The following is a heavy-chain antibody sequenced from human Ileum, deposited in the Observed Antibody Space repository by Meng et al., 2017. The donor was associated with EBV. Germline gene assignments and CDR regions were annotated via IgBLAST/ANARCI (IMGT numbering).Heavy chain of an antibody. CDR2: IYGQGDK. CDR3: ALRPRQLLRGWFDS. V-gene: IGHV2-5*01. Sequence: FEESAHTVVQPPQTLTLPCTFFGFSLSTSGVGVGWIRQPPGKALEWLAMIYGQGDKHYSPSLTSRLTITKDTSKNQVVLTMTNMDSVDTATYYCALRPRQLLRGWFDSWGQGALVTVSS. D-gene: IGHD6-13*01. CDR1: GFSLSTSGVG. J-gene: IGHJ5*01.